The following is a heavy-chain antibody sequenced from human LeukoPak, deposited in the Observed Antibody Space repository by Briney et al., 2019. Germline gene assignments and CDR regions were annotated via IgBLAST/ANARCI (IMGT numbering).Heavy chain of an antibody. V-gene: IGHV3-33*08. CDR2: NYFAGSFK. CDR3: ARDLKVKDWSTWFDR. J-gene: IGHJ5*02. Sequence: GGSLRLSCAASGFTFTTYGLHWVRQAPGKGLEWVAVNYFAGSFKYYADSVKGRFTVSRDDSESTLHLQMNSLRPEDTAVYYCARDLKVKDWSTWFDRWGQGTLVTVSS. CDR1: GFTFTTYG. D-gene: IGHD3/OR15-3a*01.